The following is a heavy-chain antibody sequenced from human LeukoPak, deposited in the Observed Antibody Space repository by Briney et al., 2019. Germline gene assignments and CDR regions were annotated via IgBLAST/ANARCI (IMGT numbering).Heavy chain of an antibody. V-gene: IGHV4-34*01. D-gene: IGHD3-22*01. CDR1: GGSVSGYY. Sequence: PSETLSLTCAVSGGSVSGYYWSWIRQSPGKGLEWIGEIDHSGSTNYNPSLKSRVSITVDTSKNQFSLNLTSETAADTAVYYCARRVTIIVVVFDSWGQGTLATVSS. J-gene: IGHJ4*02. CDR2: IDHSGST. CDR3: ARRVTIIVVVFDS.